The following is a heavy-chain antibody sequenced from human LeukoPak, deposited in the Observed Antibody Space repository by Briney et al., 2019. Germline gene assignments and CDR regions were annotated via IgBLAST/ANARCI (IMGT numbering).Heavy chain of an antibody. CDR1: GFTFSLYA. CDR3: ATYRQVLLPFES. J-gene: IGHJ4*02. CDR2: MSYDGSNE. Sequence: GGSLRLSCAASGFTFSLYAIHWVRQAPGKGLEWVAVMSYDGSNEYYADSVRGRFTISRDNSKSTLSLQMNSLRAEDTAIYYCATYRQVLLPFESWGQGTLVTVFS. D-gene: IGHD2-8*02. V-gene: IGHV3-30*04.